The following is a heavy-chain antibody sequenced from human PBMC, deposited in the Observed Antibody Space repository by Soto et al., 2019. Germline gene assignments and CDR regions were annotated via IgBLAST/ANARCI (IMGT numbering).Heavy chain of an antibody. D-gene: IGHD2-15*01. CDR2: LSGSGDTS. Sequence: EVQLLESGGGLVQPGGSLRLSCVASGSPFSDYAMSWVRQAQGKGLEWVSSLSGSGDTSYYADSVKGRITISRDNSKNARYQQMKSLRDEDTAVYYCTTAGHCSGGTCQVALDIWGQGTMVTVAS. J-gene: IGHJ3*02. CDR1: GSPFSDYA. V-gene: IGHV3-23*01. CDR3: TTAGHCSGGTCQVALDI.